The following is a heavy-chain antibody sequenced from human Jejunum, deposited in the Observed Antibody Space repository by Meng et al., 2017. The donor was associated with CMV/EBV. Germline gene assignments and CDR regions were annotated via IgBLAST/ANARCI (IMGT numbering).Heavy chain of an antibody. CDR3: AGDTYKTSDS. V-gene: IGHV3-72*01. Sequence: AAAGFTFSDQYMDWVGQAPGKGLEWVGRIRTKDRSYTTEYAASVKGRFTISRDDSKNSLYLQMNSLKTEDTAVYYCAGDTYKTSDSWGQGTLVTVSS. D-gene: IGHD1-14*01. CDR1: GFTFSDQY. CDR2: IRTKDRSYTT. J-gene: IGHJ4*02.